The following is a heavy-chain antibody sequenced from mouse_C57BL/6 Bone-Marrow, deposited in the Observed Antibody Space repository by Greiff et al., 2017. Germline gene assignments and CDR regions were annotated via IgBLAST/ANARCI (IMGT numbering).Heavy chain of an antibody. CDR2: IDPEDGET. V-gene: IGHV14-2*01. D-gene: IGHD4-1*01. CDR1: GFNIKDYY. J-gene: IGHJ4*01. Sequence: VQLKESGAELVKPGASVKLSCTASGFNIKDYYMHWVKQRTEQGLEWIGRIDPEDGETKYAQKFQGKATITADTSSNTAYLQLSSLTSEDTAVYYCARLELTADYWGQGTSVTVSS. CDR3: ARLELTADY.